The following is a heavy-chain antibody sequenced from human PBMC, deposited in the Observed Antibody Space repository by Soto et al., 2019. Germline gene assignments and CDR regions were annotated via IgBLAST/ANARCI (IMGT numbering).Heavy chain of an antibody. CDR2: ISSSGTTI. Sequence: DVQLVESGGGLVQPGESLRLSCAASGFTFSIYSMNWVRQAPGKGLEWVSYISSSGTTIYYADSVKGRFTISRDNAENSLYLQMNSLRDGDTAVYYCARQTRPRSYDYGDYHPDGFDYWGQGTLVTVSS. J-gene: IGHJ4*02. V-gene: IGHV3-48*02. CDR1: GFTFSIYS. CDR3: ARQTRPRSYDYGDYHPDGFDY. D-gene: IGHD4-17*01.